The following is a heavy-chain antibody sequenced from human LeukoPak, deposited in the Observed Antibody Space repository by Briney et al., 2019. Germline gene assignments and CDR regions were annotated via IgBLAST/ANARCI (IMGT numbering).Heavy chain of an antibody. J-gene: IGHJ4*02. D-gene: IGHD1-26*01. Sequence: SETLSLTCTVSGGSVSRGGYYWNWIRQHPGKGMEWIGFTSYSEGTYYNPSLMSRITISVDRSQNQFSLEMRDVTAADTAVYFCATADWESFYFDSWGQGALVAVSS. V-gene: IGHV4-31*03. CDR3: ATADWESFYFDS. CDR2: TSYSEGT. CDR1: GGSVSRGGYY.